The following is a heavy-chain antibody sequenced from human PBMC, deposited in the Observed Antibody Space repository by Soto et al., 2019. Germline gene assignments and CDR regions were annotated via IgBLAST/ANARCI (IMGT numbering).Heavy chain of an antibody. CDR3: LADMKPYYYYGMDV. CDR2: ISGSGGST. J-gene: IGHJ6*02. V-gene: IGHV3-23*01. D-gene: IGHD6-19*01. Sequence: GGSLRLSCAASGFTFSSYAMSWVRQAPGKGLEWVSAISGSGGSTYYADSVKGRFTISRDNSKNTLYLQMNSLRAEDTAVYYCLADMKPYYYYGMDVWGQGTTVTVSS. CDR1: GFTFSSYA.